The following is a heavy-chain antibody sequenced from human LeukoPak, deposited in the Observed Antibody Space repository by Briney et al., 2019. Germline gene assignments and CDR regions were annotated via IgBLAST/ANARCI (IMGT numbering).Heavy chain of an antibody. Sequence: PWGSLRLFCSASGFTFNSYSMNWVRQAPGKGLEWVSCISSSSSYIYYADSVTRPFTISRDNAKNLLYLQMNSLRAEDTAVYYCARADTTAAAGDWGQGTLLTVSS. V-gene: IGHV3-21*06. CDR1: GFTFNSYS. CDR3: ARADTTAAAGD. CDR2: ISSSSSYI. J-gene: IGHJ4*02. D-gene: IGHD6-13*01.